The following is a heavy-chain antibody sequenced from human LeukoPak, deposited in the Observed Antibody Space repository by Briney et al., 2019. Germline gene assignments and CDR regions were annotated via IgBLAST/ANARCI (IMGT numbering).Heavy chain of an antibody. CDR1: GFALKSYS. V-gene: IGHV3-21*01. CDR3: ARDNGSVWFGEFIDY. J-gene: IGHJ4*02. D-gene: IGHD3-10*01. CDR2: ISSTSAYI. Sequence: PGGSLRLSCAGSGFALKSYSLSWVRQAPGKGLEWVSSISSTSAYIYYADSVKGRFTISRDNVDNVVYLQMNSLGAEDTAVYYCARDNGSVWFGEFIDYWGQGTLVTVSS.